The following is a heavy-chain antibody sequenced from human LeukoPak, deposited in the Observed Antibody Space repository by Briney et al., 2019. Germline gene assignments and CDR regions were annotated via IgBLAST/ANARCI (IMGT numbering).Heavy chain of an antibody. J-gene: IGHJ3*02. V-gene: IGHV4-61*01. CDR2: IYYSGST. Sequence: PSETLSLTCTVSGGSVSSGSYYWSWIRQPPGKGMEWIGYIYYSGSTNYNPSLKRRVTISVDTSKNQFSLKLSSVTAADTAGYYCANYDSSGYYPLGAFDIWGQGTMVTVSS. CDR1: GGSVSSGSYY. D-gene: IGHD3-22*01. CDR3: ANYDSSGYYPLGAFDI.